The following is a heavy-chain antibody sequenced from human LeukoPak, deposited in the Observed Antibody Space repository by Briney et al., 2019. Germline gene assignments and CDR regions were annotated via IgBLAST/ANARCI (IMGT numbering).Heavy chain of an antibody. D-gene: IGHD4-17*01. CDR1: GFTFSSYV. V-gene: IGHV3-21*01. Sequence: GGSLRLSCAASGFTFSSYVMHWVRQAPGKGLEWVSSISYSSSYIYYADSVKGRFTISRDNARNSLYLQMNSLRAEDTAVYYCARIAVTYTFDYRGQGTLVTVSS. CDR3: ARIAVTYTFDY. J-gene: IGHJ4*02. CDR2: ISYSSSYI.